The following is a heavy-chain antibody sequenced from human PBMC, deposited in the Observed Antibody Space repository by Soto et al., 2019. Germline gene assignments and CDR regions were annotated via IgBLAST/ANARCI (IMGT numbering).Heavy chain of an antibody. CDR2: ISYDGSNT. Sequence: GSLRLSCVASGFTFSSYGMHWVRQAPGKGLEWVAIISYDGSNTYYADSVKGRFTISRDNSKNTLYLQMNSLRAEDTAVYYCARGAGGYYSGYFDYWGQGTLVTVSS. CDR1: GFTFSSYG. J-gene: IGHJ4*02. D-gene: IGHD3-22*01. CDR3: ARGAGGYYSGYFDY. V-gene: IGHV3-30*03.